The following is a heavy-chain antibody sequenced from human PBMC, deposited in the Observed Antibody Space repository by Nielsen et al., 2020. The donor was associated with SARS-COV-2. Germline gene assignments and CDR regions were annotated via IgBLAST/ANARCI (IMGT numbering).Heavy chain of an antibody. V-gene: IGHV4-39*01. J-gene: IGHJ6*02. CDR1: GGSISSSSYY. D-gene: IGHD3-10*01. CDR2: IYYSGST. Sequence: SETLSLTCTVSGGSISSSSYYWGWIRQPPGKGLGRIGSIYYSGSTYYNPSLKSRVTISVDTSKNQFSLKLSSVTAADTAVYYCARQGSVVQGVIPLYYYYGMDVWGQGTTVTVSS. CDR3: ARQGSVVQGVIPLYYYYGMDV.